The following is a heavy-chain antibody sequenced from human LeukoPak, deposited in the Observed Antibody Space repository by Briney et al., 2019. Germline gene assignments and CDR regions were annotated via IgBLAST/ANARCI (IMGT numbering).Heavy chain of an antibody. CDR3: AKAVGYCSGGSCFRALDV. CDR2: INSDGSST. D-gene: IGHD2-15*01. J-gene: IGHJ6*02. CDR1: GFTFSSYW. Sequence: PGGSLRLSCAASGFTFSSYWMHWVRQAQGKGLVWVSRINSDGSSTSYADSVKGRFTISRDNAKNTLYLQMNSLRAEDTVVYHCAKAVGYCSGGSCFRALDVWGQGTTVTVSS. V-gene: IGHV3-74*01.